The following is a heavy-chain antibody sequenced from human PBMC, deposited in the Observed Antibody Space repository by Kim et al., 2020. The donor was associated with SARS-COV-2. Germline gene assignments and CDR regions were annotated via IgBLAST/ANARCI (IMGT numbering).Heavy chain of an antibody. V-gene: IGHV1-3*01. CDR3: ARWAGTANYYYYYGMDV. Sequence: ASVKASCKASGYTFTSYAMHWVRQAPGQRLEWMGWINAGNGNTKYSQKFQGRVTITRDTSASTAYMELSSLRSEDTAVYYCARWAGTANYYYYYGMDVWGQGTTVTVSS. D-gene: IGHD1-7*01. CDR1: GYTFTSYA. CDR2: INAGNGNT. J-gene: IGHJ6*02.